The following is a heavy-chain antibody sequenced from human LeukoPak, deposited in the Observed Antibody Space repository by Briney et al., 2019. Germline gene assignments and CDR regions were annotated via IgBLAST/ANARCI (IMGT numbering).Heavy chain of an antibody. CDR2: IWYDGSNK. J-gene: IGHJ4*02. V-gene: IGHV3-33*01. D-gene: IGHD3-9*01. CDR3: AREGGYSTGHLRY. CDR1: GFTFSSYG. Sequence: GRSLRLSCAASGFTFSSYGMHWVRQAPGKGLEWVAVIWYDGSNKYYADSVKGRFTIPRDNSKNTLYLQMNSLRAEDTAVYYCAREGGYSTGHLRYWGQGTLVTVSS.